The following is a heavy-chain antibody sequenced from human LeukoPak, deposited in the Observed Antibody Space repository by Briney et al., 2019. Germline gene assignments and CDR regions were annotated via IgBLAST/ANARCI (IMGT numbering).Heavy chain of an antibody. J-gene: IGHJ4*02. Sequence: GGSLRLSCAASGFTFSSYSMNWVRQAPGKGLEWVSSISSSSSYIYYADSVKGRFTISRDNAKNSLYLQMNSLRAEDTAVYYCAKSTREYGFPPASDYWGQGTLVTVSS. CDR3: AKSTREYGFPPASDY. D-gene: IGHD2-2*01. V-gene: IGHV3-21*04. CDR1: GFTFSSYS. CDR2: ISSSSSYI.